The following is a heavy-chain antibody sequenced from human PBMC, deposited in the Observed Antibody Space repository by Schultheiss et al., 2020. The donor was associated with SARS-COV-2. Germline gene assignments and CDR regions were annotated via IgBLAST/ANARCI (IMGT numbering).Heavy chain of an antibody. V-gene: IGHV3-30*04. CDR3: AKPPQSTMIRGGGMDV. CDR1: GFTFGDYA. Sequence: GGSLRLSCTASGFTFGDYAMSWFRQAPGKGLEWVAVISYDGSNKYYADSVKGRFTISRDNSKNTLYLQMNSLRAEDMAVYYCAKPPQSTMIRGGGMDVWGQGTTVTVSS. J-gene: IGHJ6*02. D-gene: IGHD3-10*01. CDR2: ISYDGSNK.